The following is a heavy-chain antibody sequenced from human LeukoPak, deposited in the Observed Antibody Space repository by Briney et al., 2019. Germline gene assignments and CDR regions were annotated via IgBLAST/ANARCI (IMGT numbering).Heavy chain of an antibody. CDR3: ARAYYYGSGSYYNSGAYYYYGMDV. V-gene: IGHV4-34*01. CDR2: INHSGST. D-gene: IGHD3-10*01. Sequence: SETLSLTCAVYGGSFSGYYWSWIRQPPGKGLEWIGEINHSGSTNYNPSLKSRVTISVDTSKNQFSLKLSSVTAADTAVYYCARAYYYGSGSYYNSGAYYYYGMDVWGQGTTVTVSS. CDR1: GGSFSGYY. J-gene: IGHJ6*02.